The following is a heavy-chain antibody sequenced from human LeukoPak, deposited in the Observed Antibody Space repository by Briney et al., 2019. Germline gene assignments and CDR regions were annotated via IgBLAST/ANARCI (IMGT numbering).Heavy chain of an antibody. J-gene: IGHJ4*02. CDR3: ARNNTLMMYPRGGEDKGFDY. D-gene: IGHD2-8*01. V-gene: IGHV4-39*01. CDR1: GGSISSSSYY. Sequence: SETLSLTCTVSGGSISSSSYYWGWIRQPPGKGLEWIGSIYYSGSTHYNPSLKSRVTISVDTSKNEFSLKLSSVTAADTAVYYCARNNTLMMYPRGGEDKGFDYWGQGTLVTASS. CDR2: IYYSGST.